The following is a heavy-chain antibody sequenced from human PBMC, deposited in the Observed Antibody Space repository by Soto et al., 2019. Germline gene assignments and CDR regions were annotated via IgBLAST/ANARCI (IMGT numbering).Heavy chain of an antibody. CDR3: ARDLWVEPELYYYGMDV. CDR1: GDSISSADYY. Sequence: LSLTCTVSGDSISSADYYWSWIRQTPGKGLEWIGHIFYSGTTYYNPSLKSRLTISVDTSKNHFSLRLTSVTAADTAVYYCARDLWVEPELYYYGMDVWGQGTTVTVSS. V-gene: IGHV4-30-4*01. J-gene: IGHJ6*02. D-gene: IGHD1-1*01. CDR2: IFYSGTT.